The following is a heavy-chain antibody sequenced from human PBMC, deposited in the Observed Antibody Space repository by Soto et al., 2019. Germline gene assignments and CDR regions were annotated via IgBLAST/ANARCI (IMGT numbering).Heavy chain of an antibody. J-gene: IGHJ4*02. CDR1: GGSISSGDYY. CDR3: ARRPYSSSYYFDY. D-gene: IGHD6-6*01. Sequence: SETLSLTCTVSGGSISSGDYYWSWTRQPPGKGLEWIGYIYYSGSTYYNTSLKSRVTISVDTSKNQFSLKLSSVTAADTAVYFCARRPYSSSYYFDYWGQGTLVTVSS. CDR2: IYYSGST. V-gene: IGHV4-30-4*01.